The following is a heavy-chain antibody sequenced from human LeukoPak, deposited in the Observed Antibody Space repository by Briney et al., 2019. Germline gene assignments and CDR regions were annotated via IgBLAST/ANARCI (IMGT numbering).Heavy chain of an antibody. Sequence: PSETLCLTCIASGGSISSYYWSWIRQPPGKGLEWIGGIYYSGSTNYNPSLKSRVPISVDTSKNQFSLKLSSVTAADTAVYYCARRHYYDSSGSYWYFDLWGRGTLVTVSS. D-gene: IGHD3-22*01. CDR1: GGSISSYY. CDR3: ARRHYYDSSGSYWYFDL. J-gene: IGHJ2*01. V-gene: IGHV4-59*01. CDR2: IYYSGST.